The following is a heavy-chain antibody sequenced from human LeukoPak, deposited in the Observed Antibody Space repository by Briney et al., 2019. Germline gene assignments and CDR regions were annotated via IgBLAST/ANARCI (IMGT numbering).Heavy chain of an antibody. V-gene: IGHV4-4*02. J-gene: IGHJ4*02. CDR3: ARNAAYNLDY. D-gene: IGHD1-14*01. Sequence: SETLSLTCGVSGGSLRSGNWWSWVRQPPGKGLEWIGEIFHSGSTNFNPSLKSRVTISIDKSKNQFSLGVTSVSAADTAVYYCARNAAYNLDYWGQGTLVTVSS. CDR1: GGSLRSGNW. CDR2: IFHSGST.